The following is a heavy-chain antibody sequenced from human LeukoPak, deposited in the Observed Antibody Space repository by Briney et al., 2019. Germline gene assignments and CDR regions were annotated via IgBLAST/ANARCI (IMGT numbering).Heavy chain of an antibody. J-gene: IGHJ5*01. Sequence: PSETLSLTCFVSGDSITDSGWSWGWVRQPPGKRLEWIGMLPYDENVSDRGMPSYNPSLKSRVTISADTSKNHLSLKLNSVTAADTASYYCARLTLTGVGGRGWFDSWGQGALVIVSS. CDR2: VSDRGMP. D-gene: IGHD3-3*01. CDR1: GDSITDSGWS. CDR3: ARLTLTGVGGRGWFDS. V-gene: IGHV4-39*02.